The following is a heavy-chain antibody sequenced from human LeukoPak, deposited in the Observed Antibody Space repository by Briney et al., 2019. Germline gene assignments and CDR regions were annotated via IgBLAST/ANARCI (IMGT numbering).Heavy chain of an antibody. D-gene: IGHD3-10*01. Sequence: SETLSLTCTVSGGSISSYYWSWIRQPPGKGLEWIGRVHASGGINYNPSLRSRVTMSIDTSKNEFSLKLSSVIAADTAVYFCARGSMGGSGSYYKDHYYGMDVWGQGTTVTVS. CDR2: VHASGGI. CDR1: GGSISSYY. V-gene: IGHV4-4*07. CDR3: ARGSMGGSGSYYKDHYYGMDV. J-gene: IGHJ6*02.